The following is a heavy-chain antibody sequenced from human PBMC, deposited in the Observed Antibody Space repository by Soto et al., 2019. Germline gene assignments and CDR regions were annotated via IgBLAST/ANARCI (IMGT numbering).Heavy chain of an antibody. J-gene: IGHJ4*02. Sequence: QVQLVQSGAEVKKPGSSVKVSCKASGGTFSSYSINWVRQAPGQGLEWMGAIIPIFGTANYAQKFQGRVTTTADESTSTAYMELSCMRSEDTAVYSCARDGGRHSGGIDYWGQGTLVTVSS. V-gene: IGHV1-69*01. CDR3: ARDGGRHSGGIDY. D-gene: IGHD1-26*01. CDR2: IIPIFGTA. CDR1: GGTFSSYS.